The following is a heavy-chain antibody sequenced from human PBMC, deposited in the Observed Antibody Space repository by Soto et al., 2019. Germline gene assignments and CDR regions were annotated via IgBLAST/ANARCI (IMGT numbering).Heavy chain of an antibody. CDR2: IYYSGST. D-gene: IGHD6-19*01. Sequence: SETLSLSCTVSGGSISSYYWSWIRQPPGKGLEWIGYIYYSGSTNYNPSLKSRVTISVDTSKIQFSLKLSSVTAADTAVYYCARVNSGWTIDYWGQGTLVTVSS. J-gene: IGHJ4*02. V-gene: IGHV4-59*01. CDR1: GGSISSYY. CDR3: ARVNSGWTIDY.